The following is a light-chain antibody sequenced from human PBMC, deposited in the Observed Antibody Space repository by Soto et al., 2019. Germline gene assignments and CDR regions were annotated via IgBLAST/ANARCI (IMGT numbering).Light chain of an antibody. V-gene: IGLV1-47*01. Sequence: QSVLTQPPSASGTPGQRVTISCSGNTSNLEDNHVYWYRRLPGTAPRLLLYRNNQRPSGVPDRFSGSKSGTSASLAISGLRSEDEADYFCVAWDDRLSVVVFGGGTKQTVL. CDR1: TSNLEDNH. CDR3: VAWDDRLSVVV. J-gene: IGLJ2*01. CDR2: RNN.